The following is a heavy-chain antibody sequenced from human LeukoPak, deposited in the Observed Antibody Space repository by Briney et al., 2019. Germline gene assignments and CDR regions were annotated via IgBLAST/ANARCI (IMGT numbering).Heavy chain of an antibody. V-gene: IGHV3-33*08. CDR2: IWYDGSNK. Sequence: GRSLRLSCEASGFTFIGYGMHWVRQAPGKGLEWLAVIWYDGSNKYYADSVKGRFTISRDNSKNTLYLQMNSLRAEDTAVYYCARHSAIVAPPDYWGQGTLVTVSS. D-gene: IGHD2-2*01. CDR3: ARHSAIVAPPDY. J-gene: IGHJ4*02. CDR1: GFTFIGYG.